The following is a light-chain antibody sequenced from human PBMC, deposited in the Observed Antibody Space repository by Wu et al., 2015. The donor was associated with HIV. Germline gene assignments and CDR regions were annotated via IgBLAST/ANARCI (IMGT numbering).Light chain of an antibody. CDR1: QSGDNY. J-gene: IGKJ1*01. CDR2: DVS. Sequence: EIVLTQSPDTLSLSLGERATLSCRASQSGDNYVAWYQQKPGQAPRLLIYDVSKRATGIPARFSGSGSGTDFTLTISRLEPEDFAVYYCQQYGNSLWTFGQGTKVEIK. V-gene: IGKV3-11*01. CDR3: QQYGNSLWT.